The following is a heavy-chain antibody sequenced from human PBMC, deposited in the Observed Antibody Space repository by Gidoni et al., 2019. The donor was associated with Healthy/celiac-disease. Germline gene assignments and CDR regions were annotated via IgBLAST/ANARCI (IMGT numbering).Heavy chain of an antibody. CDR3: ARVLGYCSGGSCYLKDYYYYYYMDV. CDR1: GGTFSSYA. V-gene: IGHV1-69*01. J-gene: IGHJ6*03. CDR2: IIPIFGTA. D-gene: IGHD2-15*01. Sequence: QVQLVQSGAEVKKPGSSVKVSCKASGGTFSSYAISWVRQAPGQGLEWMGGIIPIFGTANYAQKFQGRVTITADESTSTAYMELSSLRSEDTAVYYCARVLGYCSGGSCYLKDYYYYYYMDVWGKGTTVTVSS.